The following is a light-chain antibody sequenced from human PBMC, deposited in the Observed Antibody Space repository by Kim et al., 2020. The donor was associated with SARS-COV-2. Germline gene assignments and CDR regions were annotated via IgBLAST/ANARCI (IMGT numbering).Light chain of an antibody. CDR1: QDINTW. J-gene: IGKJ1*01. CDR2: GAS. Sequence: AAVGDRVTITCRASQDINTWLGWYQQKPGKAPKLLIYGASNLQSGVPSRCSGSGSGTDFTLTTSRLQPDDCATYYCQQANSFPPWTFGQGTKVEI. V-gene: IGKV1-12*01. CDR3: QQANSFPPWT.